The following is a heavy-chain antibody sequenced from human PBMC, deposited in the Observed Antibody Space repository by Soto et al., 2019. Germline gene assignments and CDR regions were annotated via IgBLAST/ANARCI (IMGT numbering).Heavy chain of an antibody. CDR2: INHSGST. J-gene: IGHJ4*02. D-gene: IGHD2-15*01. CDR3: ARRYGGTFDY. Sequence: SETLSLTCAVYGGSFSGYYWSWIRQPPGKGLEWIGEINHSGSTNYNPSLKSRVTISVDTSKNQFSLKLSSVTAADTAVYYCARRYGGTFDYWGQGTLVTVSS. V-gene: IGHV4-34*01. CDR1: GGSFSGYY.